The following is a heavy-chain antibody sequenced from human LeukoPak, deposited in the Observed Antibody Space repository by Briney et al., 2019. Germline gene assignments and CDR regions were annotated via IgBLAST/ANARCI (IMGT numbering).Heavy chain of an antibody. D-gene: IGHD3-22*01. CDR3: ARPKSKYDSSGYYPLDY. J-gene: IGHJ4*02. V-gene: IGHV1-8*01. CDR2: MNPNSGNT. Sequence: ASVKVSCKASGYTFTSNDINWVRQATGQGLEWMGWMNPNSGNTAYAQKFQGRVTMTRITAISTAYMELSSLRSEDTAVYYCARPKSKYDSSGYYPLDYWGQGTLVTVSS. CDR1: GYTFTSND.